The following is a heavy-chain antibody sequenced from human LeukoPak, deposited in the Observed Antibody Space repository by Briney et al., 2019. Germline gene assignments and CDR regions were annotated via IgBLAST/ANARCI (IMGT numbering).Heavy chain of an antibody. CDR1: GFTVSSHY. J-gene: IGHJ4*02. V-gene: IGHV3-53*01. CDR2: ISSGSST. CDR3: ARRRSKAYEN. D-gene: IGHD3-22*01. Sequence: PGGPLRLSCAASGFTVSSHYMTWVRQAPGKGLEWVSLISSGSSTYYADSVKGRFTISRDNSKNTLYLQLNSLRADDTAVYYCARRRSKAYENWGQGTLVTVSS.